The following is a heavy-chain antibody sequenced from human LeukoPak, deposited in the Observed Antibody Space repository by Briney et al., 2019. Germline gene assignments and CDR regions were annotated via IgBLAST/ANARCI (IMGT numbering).Heavy chain of an antibody. CDR2: INPSGGST. Sequence: GAPVKVSCKAPGYTFTSYYMHWVRQAPGQGLEWMGIINPSGGSTSYAQKFQGRVTMTRDTSTSTVYMELSSLRSEDTAVYYCAKSYSGIAGDLNWFDPWGQGTLVTVSS. V-gene: IGHV1-46*01. D-gene: IGHD1-26*01. CDR3: AKSYSGIAGDLNWFDP. CDR1: GYTFTSYY. J-gene: IGHJ5*02.